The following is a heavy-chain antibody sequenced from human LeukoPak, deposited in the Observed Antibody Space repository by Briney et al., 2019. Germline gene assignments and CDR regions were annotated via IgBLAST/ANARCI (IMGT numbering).Heavy chain of an antibody. V-gene: IGHV1-18*04. J-gene: IGHJ4*02. CDR1: GYTFTSYY. D-gene: IGHD2-21*01. CDR2: ISAYNGNT. CDR3: ARDPAYFHESAAYVIDY. Sequence: ASVKVSCKASGYTFTSYYMHWVRQAPGQGLEWMGWISAYNGNTNYAQKLQGRVTMTTDTSSNTAYLELRSLRSDDTAVYYCARDPAYFHESAAYVIDYWGQGTLVTVSS.